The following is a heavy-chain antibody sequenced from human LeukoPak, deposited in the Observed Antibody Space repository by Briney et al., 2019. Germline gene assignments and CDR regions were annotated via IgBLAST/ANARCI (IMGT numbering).Heavy chain of an antibody. CDR3: ASGDSSSWNYYYYYMDV. D-gene: IGHD6-13*01. CDR2: IYHSGST. J-gene: IGHJ6*03. V-gene: IGHV4-38-2*02. Sequence: SETLSLTCTVSGYSISSGYYWGWIRQPPGKGLEWIGSIYHSGSTYYNPSLKSRVTISVDTSKNQFSLKLSSVTAADTAVYYCASGDSSSWNYYYYYMDVWGKGTTVTVSS. CDR1: GYSISSGYY.